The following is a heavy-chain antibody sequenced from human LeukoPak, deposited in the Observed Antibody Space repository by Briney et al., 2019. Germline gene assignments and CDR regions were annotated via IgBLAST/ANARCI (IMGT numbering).Heavy chain of an antibody. V-gene: IGHV4-59*12. CDR3: ARRWLQFRGLAPFDY. CDR1: GGSISSYY. D-gene: IGHD5-24*01. J-gene: IGHJ4*02. Sequence: SETLSLTCTVSGGSISSYYWSWVRQPPGKGLEWIGFVYYTGSTNYSPSLKSRVTISVDTSKNQFSLKLSSVTAADTAVYYCARRWLQFRGLAPFDYWGQGTLVTVSS. CDR2: VYYTGST.